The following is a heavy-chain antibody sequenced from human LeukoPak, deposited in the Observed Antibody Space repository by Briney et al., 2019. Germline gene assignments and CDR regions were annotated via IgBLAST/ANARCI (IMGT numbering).Heavy chain of an antibody. CDR2: IYYSGST. CDR1: SDSIYSSNYY. CDR3: ARAAYCGGDCYLFDY. J-gene: IGHJ4*02. Sequence: SETLSLTCTVSSDSIYSSNYYWGWIRQPPGKGLEWIGSIYYSGSTYYNSSLKSRVTISVDTSKNQFSLKLSSLTAADTAVYYCARAAYCGGDCYLFDYWGQGTLVAVFS. V-gene: IGHV4-39*01. D-gene: IGHD2-21*02.